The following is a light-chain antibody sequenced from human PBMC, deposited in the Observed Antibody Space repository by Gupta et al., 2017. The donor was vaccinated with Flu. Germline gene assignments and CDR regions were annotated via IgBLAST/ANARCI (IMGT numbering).Light chain of an antibody. CDR1: KDSNTY. CDR3: LQASSLPYT. CDR2: QVS. J-gene: IGKJ2*01. V-gene: IGKV1-12*01. Sequence: SSGPPAVGDRRTSKCLVCKDSNTYLPWYQQRPGRSPKFLIYQVSNRESGVPDRFSGSGSGTEFTLTINKLQPEDFGTYYCLQASSLPYTFGQGTKVDIK.